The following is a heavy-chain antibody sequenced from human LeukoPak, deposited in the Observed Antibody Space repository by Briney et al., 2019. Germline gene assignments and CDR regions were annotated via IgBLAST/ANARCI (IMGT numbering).Heavy chain of an antibody. V-gene: IGHV3-21*01. Sequence: SGGSPRLSCAASGFTFSPYTMNWVRQAPGKGLEWVSSISSSSTSIYYADSLKGRFTISRDNAKNSVYLQMNSLTAEDTAVYYCARDHSYYFDYWGQGTLVTVSS. CDR1: GFTFSPYT. CDR2: ISSSSTSI. J-gene: IGHJ4*02. CDR3: ARDHSYYFDY. D-gene: IGHD2-21*01.